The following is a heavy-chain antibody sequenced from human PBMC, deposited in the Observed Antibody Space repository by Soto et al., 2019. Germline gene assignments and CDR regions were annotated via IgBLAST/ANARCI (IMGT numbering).Heavy chain of an antibody. CDR3: AKVPVTARWYYDY. CDR1: GFTFSNYV. CDR2: ISGSGDNT. J-gene: IGHJ4*02. D-gene: IGHD5-18*01. V-gene: IGHV3-23*01. Sequence: PWESLKISCAASGFTFSNYVMSWVRKAPGKGLEWVSSISGSGDNTYYADSVKGRFTISRDNSKNTLFLQMNSLRAEDTAVYYCAKVPVTARWYYDYWGQGTLVPVSS.